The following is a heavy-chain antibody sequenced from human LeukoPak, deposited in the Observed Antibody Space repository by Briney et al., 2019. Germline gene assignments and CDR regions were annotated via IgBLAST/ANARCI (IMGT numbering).Heavy chain of an antibody. CDR3: ARDGYYYDSSAYYANNWFDP. J-gene: IGHJ5*02. CDR1: GFTFSSYW. V-gene: IGHV3-74*01. Sequence: GGSLRLSCAASGFTFSSYWMHWVRQAPGKGLVWVSRINSDGSSTSYADSVKGRFTFSRNNAKNTLYLQMNSLRAEDTAVYYCARDGYYYDSSAYYANNWFDPWGQGTLVTVSS. CDR2: INSDGSST. D-gene: IGHD3-22*01.